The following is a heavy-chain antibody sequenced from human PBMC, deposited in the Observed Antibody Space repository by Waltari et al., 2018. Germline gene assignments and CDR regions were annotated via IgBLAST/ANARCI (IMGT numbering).Heavy chain of an antibody. CDR2: IYSGGNT. CDR3: ARRLERRPYAFDI. D-gene: IGHD1-1*01. Sequence: EVQLVESGGGLIQPGGSLRLSCAASGFTVSSNYMSWVRQAPGKGLAWVSVIYSGGNTYYAYSVKGRFTISRDNSKNTLYLQMNSLRAEDTAVYYCARRLERRPYAFDIWGQGTMVTVSS. V-gene: IGHV3-53*01. J-gene: IGHJ3*02. CDR1: GFTVSSNY.